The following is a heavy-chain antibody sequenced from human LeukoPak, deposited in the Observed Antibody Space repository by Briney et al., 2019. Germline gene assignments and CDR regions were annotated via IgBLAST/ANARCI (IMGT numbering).Heavy chain of an antibody. J-gene: IGHJ2*01. Sequence: LGGSPKIYCKASGYSCTSCWIAWVLQMPGKRLESMGIIYPGDSDTRYSPSFQGQVTISADKSISTAYLQWSSLKASDTAVYYCARHRYFDIWGRGTLVTVS. CDR1: GYSCTSCW. V-gene: IGHV5-51*01. CDR2: IYPGDSDT. CDR3: ARHRYFDI.